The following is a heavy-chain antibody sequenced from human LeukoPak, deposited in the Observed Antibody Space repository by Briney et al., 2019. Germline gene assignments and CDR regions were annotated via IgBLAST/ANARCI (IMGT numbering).Heavy chain of an antibody. J-gene: IGHJ6*02. V-gene: IGHV4-34*01. CDR1: GGSFSGYY. Sequence: TPSETLSLTCAVYGGSFSGYYWSWIRQPPGKGLEWIGEINHSGSTNYNPSLKSRVTISVDTSKNQFSLKLSSVTAADTAVYYCARGISIFGVVIASNYYYYGMDVWGQGTTVTVSS. CDR2: INHSGST. D-gene: IGHD3-3*01. CDR3: ARGISIFGVVIASNYYYYGMDV.